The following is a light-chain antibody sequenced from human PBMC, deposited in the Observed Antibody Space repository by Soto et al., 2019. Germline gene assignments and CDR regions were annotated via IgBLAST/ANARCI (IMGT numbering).Light chain of an antibody. CDR2: SAS. Sequence: DIQMTQSPASLSASVGDRVTITCRASQTISSYLNWYQQKAGAAPKLLIYSASTFQSGVPSRFSGSGFGTDYTLTISSLQPADFAVYYCQQTFRTPHTFGQGTKLDI. V-gene: IGKV1-39*01. CDR3: QQTFRTPHT. J-gene: IGKJ2*01. CDR1: QTISSY.